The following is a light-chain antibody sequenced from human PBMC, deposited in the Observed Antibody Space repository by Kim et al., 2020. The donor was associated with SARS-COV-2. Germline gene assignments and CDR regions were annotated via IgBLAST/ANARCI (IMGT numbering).Light chain of an antibody. V-gene: IGKV3-11*01. Sequence: SWSPGAIATLSCRASQSVSSYLAWYQQKPGQAPRLLIYDASNRATGIPARFSGSGSGTDFTLTSSSLEPEDFAVYYCQQRSNWLTFGGGTKVDIK. J-gene: IGKJ4*01. CDR3: QQRSNWLT. CDR1: QSVSSY. CDR2: DAS.